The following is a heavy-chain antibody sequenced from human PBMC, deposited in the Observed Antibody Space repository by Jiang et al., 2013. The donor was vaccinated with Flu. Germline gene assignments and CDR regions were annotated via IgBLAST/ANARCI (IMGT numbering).Heavy chain of an antibody. J-gene: IGHJ2*01. D-gene: IGHD2-21*02. V-gene: IGHV4-59*01. CDR3: ARNVRAVVTANRYWYFDL. CDR2: IYYSGST. Sequence: SGSGLVKPSETLSLTCTVSGGSISSYYWSWIRQPPGKGLEWIGYIYYSGSTNYNPSLKSRVTISVDTSKNQFSLKLSSVTAADTAVYYCARNVRAVVTANRYWYFDLWGRGTLVTVSS. CDR1: GGSISSYY.